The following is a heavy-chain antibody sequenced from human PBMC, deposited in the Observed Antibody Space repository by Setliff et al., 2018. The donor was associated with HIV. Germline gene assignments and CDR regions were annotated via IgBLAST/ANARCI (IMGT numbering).Heavy chain of an antibody. CDR1: GASITSHN. Sequence: SETLSLTCSVSGASITSHNWSWIRQAAGKGLEWIGRIYTRGNTNYNPSLKSRVTMSIDTSKKQFSLKLASVTAADTAVYYCAGEAWTSYRSSSGYYYYYMDVWGKGTTVTVSS. D-gene: IGHD6-6*01. J-gene: IGHJ6*03. CDR2: IYTRGNT. V-gene: IGHV4-4*07. CDR3: AGEAWTSYRSSSGYYYYYMDV.